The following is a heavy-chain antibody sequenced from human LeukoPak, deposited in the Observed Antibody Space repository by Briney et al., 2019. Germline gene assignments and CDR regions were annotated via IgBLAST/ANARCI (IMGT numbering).Heavy chain of an antibody. CDR3: ARADRTAAKFDY. CDR2: ISYTGIT. CDR1: GGSISSGSYY. D-gene: IGHD2-2*01. V-gene: IGHV4-39*07. Sequence: SETLSLTCTVSGGSISSGSYYWGWIRQPPGKGLEWIGSISYTGITYYNPSLESRVTISLDTSKNQFSLRLSSVTAADTAVYYCARADRTAAKFDYWGQGTLVTVSS. J-gene: IGHJ4*02.